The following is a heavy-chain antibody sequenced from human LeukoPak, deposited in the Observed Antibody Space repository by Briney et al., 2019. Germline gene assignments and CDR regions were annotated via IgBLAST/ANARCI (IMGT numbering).Heavy chain of an antibody. CDR1: GYTFTSYY. CDR3: ARGHLSWYGGFDY. J-gene: IGHJ4*02. D-gene: IGHD6-13*01. Sequence: ASVKVSCKASGYTFTSYYMHWVRQAPGQGLEWMGIINPSGGSTSYAQKFQGRVTMTRDTSTSTAYMELRSLRSDDTAVYYCARGHLSWYGGFDYWGQGTLVTVSS. V-gene: IGHV1-46*01. CDR2: INPSGGST.